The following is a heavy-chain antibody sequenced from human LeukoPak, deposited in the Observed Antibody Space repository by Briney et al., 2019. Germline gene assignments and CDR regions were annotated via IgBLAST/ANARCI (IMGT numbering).Heavy chain of an antibody. CDR2: IFPSGGEI. Sequence: GGSLRLSCAASGFTFSTFAMIWVRQPPGKGLEWVSSIFPSGGEIHYADSVKGRFTISRDNSKNTLYLQMNSLRAEDTAVYYCARETVGYSSGWFDYWGQGTLVTVSS. V-gene: IGHV3-23*01. J-gene: IGHJ4*02. CDR1: GFTFSTFA. CDR3: ARETVGYSSGWFDY. D-gene: IGHD6-19*01.